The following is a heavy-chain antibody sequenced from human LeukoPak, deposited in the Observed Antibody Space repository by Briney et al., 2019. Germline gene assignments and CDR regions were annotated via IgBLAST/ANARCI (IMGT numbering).Heavy chain of an antibody. CDR2: INPRGGST. Sequence: ASVKVSCKASGYTFTSYYMHWVRQAPGQGLEWMGIINPRGGSTSYAQKFQGRVTMTRDTSTSTVYMELSSLRSEDTAVYYCARLDYDILTGYSELPYYYGMDVWGQGTTVTVSS. D-gene: IGHD3-9*01. V-gene: IGHV1-46*01. CDR1: GYTFTSYY. J-gene: IGHJ6*02. CDR3: ARLDYDILTGYSELPYYYGMDV.